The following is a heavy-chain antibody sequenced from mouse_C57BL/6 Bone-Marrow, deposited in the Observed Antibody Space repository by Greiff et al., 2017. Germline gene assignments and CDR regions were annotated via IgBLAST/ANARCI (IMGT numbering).Heavy chain of an antibody. D-gene: IGHD2-4*01. J-gene: IGHJ3*01. V-gene: IGHV1-55*01. CDR2: IYPGSGST. CDR1: GYTFTSYW. CDR3: ARAWDYDGSWFAY. Sequence: VQLQQPGAELVKPGASVKMSCKASGYTFTSYWITWVKQRPGQGLEWIGDIYPGSGSTNYNEKFKSKATLTVDTSSSTAYMQLSSLTSEDSAVYYCARAWDYDGSWFAYWGQGTLVTVSA.